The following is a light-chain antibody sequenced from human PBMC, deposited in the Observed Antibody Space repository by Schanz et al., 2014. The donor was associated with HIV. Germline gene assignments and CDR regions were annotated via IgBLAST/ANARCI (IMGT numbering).Light chain of an antibody. CDR2: LNNDGSH. V-gene: IGLV4-69*01. CDR1: SGHSSYA. CDR3: QTWATGIVV. Sequence: QLVLTQSPSASASLGASVKLTCTLSSGHSSYAIAWHQQQPEKGPRYLMKLNNDGSHSKGDGIPDRFSGSSSGAERYLTISSLQSEDEADYYCQTWATGIVVFGGGTKLTV. J-gene: IGLJ2*01.